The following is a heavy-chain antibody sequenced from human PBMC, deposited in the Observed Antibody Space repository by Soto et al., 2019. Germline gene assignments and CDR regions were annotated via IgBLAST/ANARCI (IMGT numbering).Heavy chain of an antibody. V-gene: IGHV3-23*01. CDR2: IRDGGEST. Sequence: EVQLLESGGGLVQPGESLRLSCAFSGFIFGNYMMTWVRQAPGKGLEWVSTIRDGGESTYYADSVKGRFTISRDNSKNTLYLQMDSLGVDDTAVYYCTPHVHCSGGSCHYDAFDIRGQGKMVTVSS. CDR1: GFIFGNYM. CDR3: TPHVHCSGGSCHYDAFDI. J-gene: IGHJ3*02. D-gene: IGHD2-15*01.